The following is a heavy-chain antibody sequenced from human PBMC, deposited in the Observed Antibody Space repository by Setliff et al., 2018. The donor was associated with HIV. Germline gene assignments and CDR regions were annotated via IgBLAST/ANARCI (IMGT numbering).Heavy chain of an antibody. CDR3: ARGVLTKRGGMSLPPRYVLDV. Sequence: ASVKVSCKASGYTFTSYDINWVRQATGQGLEWMGWMNPNSGNTGYAQKFQGRVTMTRNTSISTAYMELSSLRSEDTAVYYCARGVLTKRGGMSLPPRYVLDVGGQGTTVTVSS. V-gene: IGHV1-8*01. D-gene: IGHD3-9*01. J-gene: IGHJ6*01. CDR2: MNPNSGNT. CDR1: GYTFTSYD.